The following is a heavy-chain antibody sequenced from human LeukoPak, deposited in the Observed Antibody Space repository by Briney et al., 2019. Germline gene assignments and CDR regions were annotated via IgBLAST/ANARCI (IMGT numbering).Heavy chain of an antibody. CDR1: GFTFKNYV. D-gene: IGHD4-17*01. CDR2: ITGSGDRT. J-gene: IGHJ3*02. Sequence: PGGSLRLFCAASGFTFKNYVMGWVRQAPGKGLEWVASITGSGDRTYIEDSVKGRFTISRDNSKNTLFLHVNSLRAEDTAIYYCAKDRADDYDYGAFDMWGQGTTVTVSS. V-gene: IGHV3-23*01. CDR3: AKDRADDYDYGAFDM.